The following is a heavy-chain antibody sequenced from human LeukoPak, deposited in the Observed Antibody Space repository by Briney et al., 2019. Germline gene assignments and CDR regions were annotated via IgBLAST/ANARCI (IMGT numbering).Heavy chain of an antibody. D-gene: IGHD1-26*01. J-gene: IGHJ4*02. Sequence: GESLKISCKVSGYTFTRYWIDWVRQMPGKGLEWMGITYPDDSDTRYSPSFQGQVTISVDKSISTAYLQWSSLKASDTAMYFCARRGSGDYYSDYWGQGTLVTVSS. V-gene: IGHV5-51*01. CDR3: ARRGSGDYYSDY. CDR1: GYTFTRYW. CDR2: TYPDDSDT.